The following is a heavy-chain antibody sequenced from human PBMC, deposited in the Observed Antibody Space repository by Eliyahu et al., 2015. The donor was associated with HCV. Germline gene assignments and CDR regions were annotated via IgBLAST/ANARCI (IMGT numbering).Heavy chain of an antibody. V-gene: IGHV4-30-2*01. J-gene: IGHJ5*02. Sequence: QLQLQESGSGLVKPSQTLSLTCAVSGXSIXSGGYSWSWIRQPPGKGLEWXGYIYHSGSTYYNPSLKSRVTISVDRSKNQFSLKLSSVTAADTAVYYCARAEPAAMGDWFDPWGQGTLVTVSS. CDR1: GXSIXSGGYS. CDR2: IYHSGST. CDR3: ARAEPAAMGDWFDP. D-gene: IGHD2-2*01.